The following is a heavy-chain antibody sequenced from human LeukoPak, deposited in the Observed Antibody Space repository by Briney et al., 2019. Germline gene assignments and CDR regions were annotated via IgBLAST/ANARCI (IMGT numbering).Heavy chain of an antibody. J-gene: IGHJ3*02. Sequence: SETLSLTCTASGGSISSSSYYWGWIRQPPGKGLEWIGSIYYSGSTYYNPSLKSRVTISVDTSKNQFSLKLSSVTAADTAVCYCARGDLKHDAFDIWGQGTMVTVSS. CDR1: GGSISSSSYY. CDR3: ARGDLKHDAFDI. CDR2: IYYSGST. V-gene: IGHV4-39*07.